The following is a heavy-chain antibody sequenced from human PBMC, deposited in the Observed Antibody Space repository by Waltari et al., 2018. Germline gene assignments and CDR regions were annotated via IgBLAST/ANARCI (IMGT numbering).Heavy chain of an antibody. Sequence: HVQLVQSGAEVKKPGASVKVSCKASGYTFTSYHMQWVRQAPGQGLEWMGIINPSGGSTKYAQKLQGRVTMTRDTSTSTVYMEMRSLRSEDTAVYYCARERTGQLLGDGTLGYWGQGTLVTVSS. CDR1: GYTFTSYH. D-gene: IGHD6-13*01. J-gene: IGHJ4*02. CDR3: ARERTGQLLGDGTLGY. V-gene: IGHV1-46*04. CDR2: INPSGGST.